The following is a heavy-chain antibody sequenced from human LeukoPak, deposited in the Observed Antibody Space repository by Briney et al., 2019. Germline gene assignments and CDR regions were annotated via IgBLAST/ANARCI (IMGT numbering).Heavy chain of an antibody. Sequence: ASETLSLTCTVSGDFISSYYWSWIRQPAGKGLEWIGRIYTSGSTNYNPSLKSRVTISIDTSKNQFSLKLSSVTAADTAVYYCARERLQLKNWFDPWGQGTLVVVSS. CDR3: ARERLQLKNWFDP. CDR2: IYTSGST. D-gene: IGHD5-24*01. CDR1: GDFISSYY. V-gene: IGHV4-4*07. J-gene: IGHJ5*02.